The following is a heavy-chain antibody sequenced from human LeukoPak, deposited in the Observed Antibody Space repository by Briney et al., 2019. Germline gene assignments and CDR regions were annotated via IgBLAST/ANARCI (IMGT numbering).Heavy chain of an antibody. J-gene: IGHJ4*02. D-gene: IGHD6-19*01. CDR3: AKDQLWAVADSPSLTPLDY. V-gene: IGHV3-30*18. Sequence: PGGSLRLSCAASGFTFSSYGMHWVRQAPGKGLEWVAVISYDGSNKYYADSVKGRFTISRDNSKNTLYLQMNSLRAEDTAVYYCAKDQLWAVADSPSLTPLDYWGQGTLVTVSS. CDR2: ISYDGSNK. CDR1: GFTFSSYG.